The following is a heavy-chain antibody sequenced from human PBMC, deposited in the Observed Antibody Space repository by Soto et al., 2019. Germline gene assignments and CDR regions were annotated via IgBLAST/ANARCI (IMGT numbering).Heavy chain of an antibody. CDR1: GGTFSSYA. CDR3: AAGGYYDSSGPGAYFQH. CDR2: IIPIFGTA. J-gene: IGHJ1*01. Sequence: QVQLVQSGAEVKKPGSWVKVSCKASGGTFSSYAISWVRQAPGQGLEWMGGIIPIFGTANYAQKFQGRVTITADESTSTAYMELSSLRSEDTAVYYCAAGGYYDSSGPGAYFQHWGQGTLVTVSS. D-gene: IGHD3-22*01. V-gene: IGHV1-69*12.